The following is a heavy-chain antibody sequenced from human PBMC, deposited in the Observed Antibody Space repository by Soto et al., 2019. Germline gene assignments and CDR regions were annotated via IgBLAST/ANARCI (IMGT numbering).Heavy chain of an antibody. D-gene: IGHD3-3*01. V-gene: IGHV4-59*11. Sequence: PSETLSLTCTVSGGSISSHYWSWIRQPPGKGLEWIGYIYYSGSTNYNPSLKSRVTISVDTSRNQFSLELSSVTAADTAVYYCAREGFHDFWSGYRNWFDPWGQGTLVTVSS. CDR1: GGSISSHY. J-gene: IGHJ5*02. CDR3: AREGFHDFWSGYRNWFDP. CDR2: IYYSGST.